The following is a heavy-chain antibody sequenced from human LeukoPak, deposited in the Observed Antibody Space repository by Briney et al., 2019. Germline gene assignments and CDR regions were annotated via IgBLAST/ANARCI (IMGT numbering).Heavy chain of an antibody. Sequence: ASVKVSCKASGYTFTSYAMNWVRQAPGQGLEWMGWINTNTGNPTYAQGFAGRFVFSLDTSVSTAYLQISSLKAEDTAVYYCARDGYYYDSSGYYYVAEYFQHWGQGTLVTVSS. CDR3: ARDGYYYDSSGYYYVAEYFQH. CDR1: GYTFTSYA. J-gene: IGHJ1*01. D-gene: IGHD3-22*01. V-gene: IGHV7-4-1*02. CDR2: INTNTGNP.